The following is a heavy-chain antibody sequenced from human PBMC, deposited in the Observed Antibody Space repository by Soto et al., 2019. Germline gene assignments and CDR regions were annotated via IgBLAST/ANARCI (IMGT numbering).Heavy chain of an antibody. Sequence: SETLSLTCTVSGGSISSYYWSWIRQPPGKGLEWIGYIYYSGSTNYNPSLKSRVTISVDTSKNQFSLKLSSVTAADTAVYYCARLEVYDILTCSKKENNWFDPWGQGTLVTVSS. J-gene: IGHJ5*02. V-gene: IGHV4-59*08. CDR2: IYYSGST. CDR1: GGSISSYY. D-gene: IGHD3-9*01. CDR3: ARLEVYDILTCSKKENNWFDP.